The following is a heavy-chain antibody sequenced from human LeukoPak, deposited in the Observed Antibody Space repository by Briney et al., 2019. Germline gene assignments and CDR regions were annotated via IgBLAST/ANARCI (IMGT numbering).Heavy chain of an antibody. CDR3: ARPGSGVAGPLDAFDI. CDR1: GYSFTSYW. J-gene: IGHJ3*02. V-gene: IGHV5-51*01. Sequence: GESLKIPCKGSGYSFTSYWIGWVRQMPGKGLEWMGIIYPGDSDTRCSPSFQGQVTISADKSISTAYLQWSSLKASDTAMYYCARPGSGVAGPLDAFDIWGQGTMVTVSS. D-gene: IGHD6-19*01. CDR2: IYPGDSDT.